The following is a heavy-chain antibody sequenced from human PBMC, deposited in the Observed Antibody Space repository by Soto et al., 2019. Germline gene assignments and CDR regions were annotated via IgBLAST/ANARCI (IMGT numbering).Heavy chain of an antibody. D-gene: IGHD5-18*01. J-gene: IGHJ4*02. V-gene: IGHV4-30-4*01. CDR2: IYYSGST. Sequence: QVQLQESGPGMVKPSQTLSLTCTVSVGSISSGDYYWRWLRQPPGKGLEWIWYIYYSGSTYYNPSLKSRVTISVDTSKNQCSLKLSSVTAADTAVYYCARVDTAMDIDYWGQGTLVTVSS. CDR1: VGSISSGDYY. CDR3: ARVDTAMDIDY.